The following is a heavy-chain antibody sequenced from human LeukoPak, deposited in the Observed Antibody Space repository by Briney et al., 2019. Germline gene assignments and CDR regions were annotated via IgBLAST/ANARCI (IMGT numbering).Heavy chain of an antibody. CDR1: GGSISSYY. J-gene: IGHJ3*02. V-gene: IGHV4-4*07. CDR2: IYTSGST. D-gene: IGHD3-3*01. Sequence: SETLSLTCTVSGGSISSYYWSWIRQPAGKGLEWIGRIYTSGSTNYNPSLKSRVTLSVDTSKNQFSLKLSSVTAADTAVYYCARGGRYLEWLLKAFDIWGQGTVVTVSS. CDR3: ARGGRYLEWLLKAFDI.